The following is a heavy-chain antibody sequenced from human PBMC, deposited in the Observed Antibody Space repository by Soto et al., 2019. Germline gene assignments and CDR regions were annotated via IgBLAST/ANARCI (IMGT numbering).Heavy chain of an antibody. Sequence: PSETLSLTCAVYGGSFSGYYWTWIRQPPGKGLEWIGDINHSGSTNYKSSLKSRVTISVDTSKNQLSLKLRSVTAADTAVYYCAREEVPQWFTRGYYGMDVWGQGTSATV. CDR1: GGSFSGYY. CDR2: INHSGST. V-gene: IGHV4-34*01. CDR3: AREEVPQWFTRGYYGMDV. D-gene: IGHD2-2*01. J-gene: IGHJ6*02.